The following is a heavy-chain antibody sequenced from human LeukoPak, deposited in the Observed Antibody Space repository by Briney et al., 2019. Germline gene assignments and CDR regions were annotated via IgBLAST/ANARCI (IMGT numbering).Heavy chain of an antibody. CDR2: ISWDGNKV. CDR1: GFSFDDYA. Sequence: PGGSLRLSCVVSGFSFDDYAMHWVRQAPGKALEWVSVISWDGNKVAYADSVKGRFTISRDNAKNSLYLQMTSLRPEDTAFYYCAKDRPVATTLHHFDHWGLGTLVTVSS. CDR3: AKDRPVATTLHHFDH. J-gene: IGHJ4*02. D-gene: IGHD1-26*01. V-gene: IGHV3-9*01.